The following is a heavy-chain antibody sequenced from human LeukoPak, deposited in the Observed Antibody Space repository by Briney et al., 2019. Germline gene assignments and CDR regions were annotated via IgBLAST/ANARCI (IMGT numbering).Heavy chain of an antibody. CDR2: ISGSGGRT. V-gene: IGHV3-23*01. Sequence: GGSLRLSCAASGFTFSSYGMSWVRQAPGKGLEWVSAISGSGGRTYYADSVKGRFTISRDNSKNTLYLQMNSLRAEDTAVYXXXXXGXXXXSTSLTYYFDYWGQGTLVTVSS. J-gene: IGHJ4*02. CDR3: XXXGXXXXSTSLTYYFDY. CDR1: GFTFSSYG. D-gene: IGHD2-2*01.